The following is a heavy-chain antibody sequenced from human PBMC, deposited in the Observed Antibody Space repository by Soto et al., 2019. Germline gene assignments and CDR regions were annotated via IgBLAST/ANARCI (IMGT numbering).Heavy chain of an antibody. CDR1: GGSISSGGYY. CDR2: IYYSGST. Sequence: SXTLSLTCTVSGGSISSGGYYWSWIRQHPGKGLEWIGYIYYSGSTYYNPSLKSRVTISVDTSKNQFSLKLSSVTAADTAVYYCARDSSGYFAFDIWGQGTMVTVSS. V-gene: IGHV4-31*03. D-gene: IGHD6-19*01. CDR3: ARDSSGYFAFDI. J-gene: IGHJ3*02.